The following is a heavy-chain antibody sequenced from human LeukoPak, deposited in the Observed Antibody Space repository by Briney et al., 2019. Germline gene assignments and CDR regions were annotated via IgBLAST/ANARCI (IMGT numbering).Heavy chain of an antibody. CDR2: IISIFGIA. CDR1: GGTFSSYA. Sequence: GASVKVSCKAFGGTFSSYAISWVRQAPGQGLEWMGRIISIFGIANYAQKFQGRVTITADKSTSTAYMELSSLRSEDTAVYYCAGDTGIAARSNWFDPWGQGTLVTVSS. CDR3: AGDTGIAARSNWFDP. J-gene: IGHJ5*02. D-gene: IGHD6-6*01. V-gene: IGHV1-69*04.